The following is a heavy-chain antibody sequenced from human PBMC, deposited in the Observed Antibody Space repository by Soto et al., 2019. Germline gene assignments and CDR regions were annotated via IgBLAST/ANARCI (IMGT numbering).Heavy chain of an antibody. CDR3: ARDKGGRDGYLSLGAYFDY. CDR1: GFTFSSYS. J-gene: IGHJ4*02. CDR2: ISSSSSYI. D-gene: IGHD2-21*01. Sequence: PGGSLRLSCAASGFTFSSYSMNWVRQAPGKGLDWVSSISSSSSYIYYADSVKGRFTISRDNAKNSLYLQMNSLRAEDTAVYYCARDKGGRDGYLSLGAYFDYWGQGTLVTVSS. V-gene: IGHV3-21*01.